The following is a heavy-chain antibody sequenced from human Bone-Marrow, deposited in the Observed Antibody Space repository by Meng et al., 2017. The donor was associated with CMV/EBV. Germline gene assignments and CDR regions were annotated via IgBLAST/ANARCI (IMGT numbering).Heavy chain of an antibody. V-gene: IGHV1-2*02. D-gene: IGHD6-19*01. CDR2: INPHSGGT. J-gene: IGHJ4*02. CDR1: GYTFTGYY. CDR3: ARDVSLAGVDLDF. Sequence: ASVKVSCKASGYTFTGYYMQWVRQAPGQGLEWVGWINPHSGGTNYAQKFQGRVTLTRDTSISTACMDLSRLTSDDTAFYYCARDVSLAGVDLDFWGQGTLVTFSS.